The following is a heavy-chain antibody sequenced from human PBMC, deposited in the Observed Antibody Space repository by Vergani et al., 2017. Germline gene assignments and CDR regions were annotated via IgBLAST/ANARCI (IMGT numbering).Heavy chain of an antibody. V-gene: IGHV3-23*01. Sequence: EVQLLESGGGLVQPGGSLRLSCAASGFTFSSYAMSWVRQAPGKGLEWVSAISGSGGSTYYADSVKGRFTISRDNSKNTLDLQMNSLRAEDTAVYYCAKVELGYDIGPWYYFDCWGQGTLVTVSS. CDR1: GFTFSSYA. CDR2: ISGSGGST. J-gene: IGHJ4*02. CDR3: AKVELGYDIGPWYYFDC. D-gene: IGHD3-9*01.